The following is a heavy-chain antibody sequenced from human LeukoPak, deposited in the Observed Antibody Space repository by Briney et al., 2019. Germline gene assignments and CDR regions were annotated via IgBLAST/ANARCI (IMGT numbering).Heavy chain of an antibody. CDR1: GFTFSNYW. D-gene: IGHD2-8*01. J-gene: IGHJ4*02. CDR3: ATLNGPLFEY. Sequence: PGGSLRHSCAASGFTFSNYWMSWVRQAPGKGLEWVASIHQHGNEKYFVDSVRGRFTISRDNAKNSLYLQMSSLRAEDTAVYYCATLNGPLFEYWGQGTLVTVSS. V-gene: IGHV3-7*01. CDR2: IHQHGNEK.